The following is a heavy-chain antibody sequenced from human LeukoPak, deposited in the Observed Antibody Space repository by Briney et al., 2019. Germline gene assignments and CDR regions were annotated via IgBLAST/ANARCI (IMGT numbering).Heavy chain of an antibody. CDR3: AKDSDGTYFVGYFDY. Sequence: GGSLRLSCAASGFTFDDYAMHWVRQAPGEGLEWVSGISGNSGSIDYADSVKGRFTISRDNAKNSLYLQMNSLRAEDTALYYCAKDSDGTYFVGYFDYWGQGTLVTVSS. CDR2: ISGNSGSI. V-gene: IGHV3-9*01. D-gene: IGHD1-26*01. J-gene: IGHJ4*02. CDR1: GFTFDDYA.